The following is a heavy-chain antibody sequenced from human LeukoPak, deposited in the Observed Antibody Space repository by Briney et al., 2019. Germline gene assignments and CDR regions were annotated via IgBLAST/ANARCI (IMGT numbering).Heavy chain of an antibody. V-gene: IGHV3-23*01. D-gene: IGHD2-21*02. CDR2: ISGNGGAT. CDR3: ARRGGGGDWGDFDI. J-gene: IGHJ3*02. CDR1: GFTFSSYA. Sequence: GGSLRLSCAASGFTFSSYAMGWVRQAPGKGLEWVSAISGNGGATYYADSVKGRFSISRDNSKNTLYLDMNSLRGDDTAVYYCARRGGGGDWGDFDIWGQGTMDTVSS.